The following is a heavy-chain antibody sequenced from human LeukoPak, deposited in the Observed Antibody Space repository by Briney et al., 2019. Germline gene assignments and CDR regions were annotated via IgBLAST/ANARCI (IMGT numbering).Heavy chain of an antibody. D-gene: IGHD3-22*01. CDR1: GFTFSSYS. Sequence: PGGSLRLSCAASGFTFSSYSMNWVRQAPGKGLEWVSSISSSSSYIYYADSVKSRFTISRDNAKNSLYLQMNSLRAEDTAVYYCARHYYDSSGYYYFSDYWGQGTLVTVSS. V-gene: IGHV3-21*01. J-gene: IGHJ4*02. CDR3: ARHYYDSSGYYYFSDY. CDR2: ISSSSSYI.